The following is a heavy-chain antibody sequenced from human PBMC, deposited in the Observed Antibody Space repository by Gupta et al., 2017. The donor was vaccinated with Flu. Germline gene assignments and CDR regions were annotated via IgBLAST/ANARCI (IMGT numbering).Heavy chain of an antibody. CDR2: ISGSGGST. CDR1: GFTFSSYA. Sequence: EVQLLESGGGLVQPGGSLRLSCAASGFTFSSYAMSWVRQAPGKGLEWVAAISGSGGSTYYADSVKGRVTISRDNSKNTLYLQMNSLRAEETAVYYCAKIHSPRIAAAGNDAFDIWGQGTMVTVSS. D-gene: IGHD6-13*01. J-gene: IGHJ3*02. V-gene: IGHV3-23*01. CDR3: AKIHSPRIAAAGNDAFDI.